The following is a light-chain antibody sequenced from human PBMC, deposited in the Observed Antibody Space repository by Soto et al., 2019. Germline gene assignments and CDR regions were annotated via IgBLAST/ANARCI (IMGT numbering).Light chain of an antibody. Sequence: DIQMTQSPSSVSASVGDRVTITCRASQGISSWLACYQQKPGKAPKLMIYSASSLHSGVPSRFSGSRSGTDFTLTISSLQHEYFASYFCQQANSFPLTFGQGTRLEIK. J-gene: IGKJ5*01. CDR2: SAS. CDR1: QGISSW. V-gene: IGKV1-12*01. CDR3: QQANSFPLT.